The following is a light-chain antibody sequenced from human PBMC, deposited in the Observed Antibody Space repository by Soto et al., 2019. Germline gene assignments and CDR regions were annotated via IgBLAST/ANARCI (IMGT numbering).Light chain of an antibody. CDR2: GAS. CDR1: QSVDSNY. Sequence: EIVLTQSPGTLSLSPGERATLSCRASQSVDSNYFAWYQHKPGQAPRLLIYGASSRATGIPDRFSGGGSGTDFTLTISRLEPEDVVVDYCQQYGSSPQTFGQGTKLEIK. J-gene: IGKJ2*01. V-gene: IGKV3-20*01. CDR3: QQYGSSPQT.